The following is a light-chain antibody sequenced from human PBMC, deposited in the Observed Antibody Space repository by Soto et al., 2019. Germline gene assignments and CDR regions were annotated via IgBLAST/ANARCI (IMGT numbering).Light chain of an antibody. CDR2: GAS. V-gene: IGKV3-20*01. Sequence: EIVLTQSPGTLSLSPGERATLSCRASQSFSSSYLAWYQQQPGPAPRLLIYGASSRATGIPERFGGGWSGTDFTITISSLSHDDFAVYCCQHYGSAPFTFGPGTKVEVK. J-gene: IGKJ3*01. CDR1: QSFSSSY. CDR3: QHYGSAPFT.